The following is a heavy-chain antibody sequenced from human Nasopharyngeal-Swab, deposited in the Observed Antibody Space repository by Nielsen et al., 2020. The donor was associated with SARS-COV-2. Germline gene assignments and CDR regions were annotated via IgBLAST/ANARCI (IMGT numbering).Heavy chain of an antibody. J-gene: IGHJ4*02. Sequence: SGPTLVKPTQALTLTCTFSAFSLSTTGTGVGWVRQPPGKGLEWLALIYWDDDKRYNPSLKSRLTITKDTSNDQVILTMTNMDPVDTATYYCAHSGGRVRTTDFDYWGQGTLVSVSS. V-gene: IGHV2-5*02. CDR3: AHSGGRVRTTDFDY. CDR2: IYWDDDK. D-gene: IGHD1-7*01. CDR1: AFSLSTTGTG.